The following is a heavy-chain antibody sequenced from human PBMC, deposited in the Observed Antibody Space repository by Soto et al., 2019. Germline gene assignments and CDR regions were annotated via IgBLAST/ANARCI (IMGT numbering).Heavy chain of an antibody. CDR3: ARDSVAFDY. CDR2: INSDGSST. CDR1: GFTFISYG. Sequence: GRSLRLSCAASGFTFISYGMHWVRQAPGKGLVWVSRINSDGSSTSYADSVKGRFTISRDNAKNTLYLQMDSLRAEDTAVYYSARDSVAFDYWGQGTLVT. V-gene: IGHV3-74*01. J-gene: IGHJ4*02. D-gene: IGHD6-19*01.